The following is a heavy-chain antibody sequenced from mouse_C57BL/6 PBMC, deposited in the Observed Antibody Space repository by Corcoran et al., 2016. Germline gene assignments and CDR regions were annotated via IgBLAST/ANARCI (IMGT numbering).Heavy chain of an antibody. V-gene: IGHV1-26*01. Sequence: EVQLQQSGPELVKPGASVKISCKASGYTFTDYYMNWVKQSHGKSLEWIGDINPNNGGTSYNQKFKGKATLTVDKSSSTAYMELRSLTSEDSAVYYCANRRGSPFAYWGQGTLVTVSA. CDR3: ANRRGSPFAY. D-gene: IGHD1-1*02. J-gene: IGHJ3*01. CDR2: INPNNGGT. CDR1: GYTFTDYY.